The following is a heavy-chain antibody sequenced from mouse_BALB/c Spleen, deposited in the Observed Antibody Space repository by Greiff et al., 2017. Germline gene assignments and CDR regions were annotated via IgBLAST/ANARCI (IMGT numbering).Heavy chain of an antibody. CDR1: GYTFTSYY. D-gene: IGHD2-4*01. CDR3: TRRVLGFYYAMDY. CDR2: INPSNGGT. V-gene: IGHV1S81*02. Sequence: QVQLQQSGAELVKPGASVKLSCKASGYTFTSYYMYWVKQRPGQGLEWIGEINPSNGGTNFNEKFKSKATLTVDKSSSTAYMQLSSLTSEDSAVYTLTRRVLGFYYAMDYWGQGTSVTVSS. J-gene: IGHJ4*01.